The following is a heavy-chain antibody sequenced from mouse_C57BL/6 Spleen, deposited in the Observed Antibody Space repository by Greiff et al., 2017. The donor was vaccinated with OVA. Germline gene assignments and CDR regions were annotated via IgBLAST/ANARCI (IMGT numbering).Heavy chain of an antibody. Sequence: EVQLQQSGPELVKPGASVKMSCKASGYTFTDYNMHWVKQSHGKSLEWIGYINPNNGGTSYNQKFKGKATLTVNKSSSTAYMELRSLTSEDSAVYYCARSGIYYYGSSPLYYAMDYWGQGTSVTVSS. J-gene: IGHJ4*01. CDR2: INPNNGGT. D-gene: IGHD1-1*01. V-gene: IGHV1-22*01. CDR3: ARSGIYYYGSSPLYYAMDY. CDR1: GYTFTDYN.